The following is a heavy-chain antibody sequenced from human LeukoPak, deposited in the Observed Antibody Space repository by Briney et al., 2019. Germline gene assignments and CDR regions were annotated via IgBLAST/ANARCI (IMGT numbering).Heavy chain of an antibody. CDR2: IVVGSGNT. J-gene: IGHJ4*02. Sequence: SVKVSCKASGFTFTSSAMQWVRQARGQRLEWIGWIVVGSGNTNYAQKFQERVTITRDMSTSTAYMERSSLRSEDTAVYYCAAGYSSGAYYFDYWGQGTLVTVSS. CDR3: AAGYSSGAYYFDY. D-gene: IGHD6-19*01. CDR1: GFTFTSSA. V-gene: IGHV1-58*02.